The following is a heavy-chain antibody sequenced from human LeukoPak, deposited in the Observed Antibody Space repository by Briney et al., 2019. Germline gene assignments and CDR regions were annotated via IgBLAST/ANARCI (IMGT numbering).Heavy chain of an antibody. Sequence: GGSLRLSCAASGFTFSSYEMNWVRQAPGRGLEWVSCISSSGSTIYYADSVKGRLTISRDNAKNSLYLQMNSLRAEDTAVYYCARGPSVYFDYWGQGTLVTVSS. CDR3: ARGPSVYFDY. J-gene: IGHJ4*02. CDR1: GFTFSSYE. V-gene: IGHV3-48*03. CDR2: ISSSGSTI. D-gene: IGHD3-10*01.